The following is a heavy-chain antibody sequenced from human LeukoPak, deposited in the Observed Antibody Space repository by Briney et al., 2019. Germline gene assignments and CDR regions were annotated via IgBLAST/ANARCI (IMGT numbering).Heavy chain of an antibody. CDR2: IIPIFGTA. CDR1: GGTFSGYA. CDR3: ARVARLLTNHFDY. D-gene: IGHD3-22*01. Sequence: ASVKVSCKASGGTFSGYAISWVRQAPGQGLEWMGGIIPIFGTANYAQKFQGRATITADESTSTAYMELSSLRSEDTAVYYCARVARLLTNHFDYWGQGTLVTVSS. J-gene: IGHJ4*02. V-gene: IGHV1-69*13.